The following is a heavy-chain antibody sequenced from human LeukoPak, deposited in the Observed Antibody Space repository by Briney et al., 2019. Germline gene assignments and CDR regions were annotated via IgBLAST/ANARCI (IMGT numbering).Heavy chain of an antibody. V-gene: IGHV3-30-3*01. D-gene: IGHD3-9*01. Sequence: GGSLRLSCAASGFTFSSYAMHWVRQAPGKGLEWVAVISYDGSNKYYADSVKGRFTISRDNSKNTLYLQMNSLRAEDTAVYYCARDPWTIWSSRVSYFDYWGQGTLVTVSS. J-gene: IGHJ4*02. CDR2: ISYDGSNK. CDR3: ARDPWTIWSSRVSYFDY. CDR1: GFTFSSYA.